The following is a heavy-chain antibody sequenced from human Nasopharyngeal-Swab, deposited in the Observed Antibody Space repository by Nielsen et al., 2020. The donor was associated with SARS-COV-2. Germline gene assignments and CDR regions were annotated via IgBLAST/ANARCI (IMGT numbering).Heavy chain of an antibody. Sequence: GESLKISCAASGFTFSSYAMSWVRQAPGKGLEWVSIISGNDNTTYYADSVKGRFTISRDNSRNTLFLQMNSLRAEDTAVYYCAKAHGNSWYSSLDYWGQGTLVTVSS. V-gene: IGHV3-23*01. D-gene: IGHD6-13*01. CDR1: GFTFSSYA. J-gene: IGHJ4*02. CDR2: ISGNDNTT. CDR3: AKAHGNSWYSSLDY.